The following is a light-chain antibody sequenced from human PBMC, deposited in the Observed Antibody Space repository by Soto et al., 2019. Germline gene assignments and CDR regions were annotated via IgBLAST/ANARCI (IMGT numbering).Light chain of an antibody. CDR3: SSYTGGNPSYV. CDR1: SSDVGGYDY. Sequence: QSALTQPPSASGSPGQSVTISCTGTSSDVGGYDYVSWYQQHPGKAPKLMIYEVTIRPSGVSDRFSGSKSGNTASLTVSGIQAEDEADYYCSSYTGGNPSYVFGTGTKV. CDR2: EVT. J-gene: IGLJ1*01. V-gene: IGLV2-8*01.